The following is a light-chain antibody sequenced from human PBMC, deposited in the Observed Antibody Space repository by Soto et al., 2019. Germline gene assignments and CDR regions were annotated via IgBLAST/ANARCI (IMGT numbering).Light chain of an antibody. Sequence: QAVVTQPPSASGTPGQRVTISCSGSSSNIGSNTVNWYQQLPGTAPKLLIYSNNQRPSGVPDRFSGSKSGTSASLAISGLQSEDEADYYCAAWDDSLIGVFGGGTQLTVL. CDR3: AAWDDSLIGV. V-gene: IGLV1-44*01. J-gene: IGLJ2*01. CDR2: SNN. CDR1: SSNIGSNT.